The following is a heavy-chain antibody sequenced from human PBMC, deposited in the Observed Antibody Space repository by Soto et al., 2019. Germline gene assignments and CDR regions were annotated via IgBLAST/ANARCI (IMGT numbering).Heavy chain of an antibody. CDR1: GFTFSSYG. Sequence: GGSLRLSCAASGFTFSSYGMHWVRPAPGKGLEWVAVISYDGSNKYYADSVKGRFTISRDNSKNTLYLQMNSLRAEDTAVYYCAKDRLRSGLFDYWGQGTLVTVSS. V-gene: IGHV3-30*18. CDR2: ISYDGSNK. J-gene: IGHJ4*02. D-gene: IGHD4-17*01. CDR3: AKDRLRSGLFDY.